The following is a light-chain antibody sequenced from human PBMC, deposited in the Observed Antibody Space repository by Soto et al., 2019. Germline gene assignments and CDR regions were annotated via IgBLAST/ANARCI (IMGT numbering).Light chain of an antibody. CDR2: DVS. J-gene: IGKJ1*01. Sequence: DIVLTQSPGTLSLSPGERATLSCRSSQSVSSNYLAWYQQKPDQAPRLVIYDVSGRATGITDRFSGSGSGTDLHLTSSRLEPEDSEDYYCQQYGISPTFGQGTKVEIK. CDR1: QSVSSNY. CDR3: QQYGISPT. V-gene: IGKV3-20*01.